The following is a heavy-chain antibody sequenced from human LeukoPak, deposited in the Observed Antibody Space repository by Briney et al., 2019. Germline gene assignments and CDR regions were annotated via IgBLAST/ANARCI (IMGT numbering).Heavy chain of an antibody. D-gene: IGHD6-6*01. CDR2: ISWNSGSI. J-gene: IGHJ4*02. CDR1: GFTFDDYA. CDR3: AKDIAARLGVYYFDY. V-gene: IGHV3-9*01. Sequence: PGRSLRLSCAASGFTFDDYAMHWVRQAPGKGLEWVSGISWNSGSIGYADSVKGRFTISRGNAKNSLYLQMNSLRAEDTALYYCAKDIAARLGVYYFDYWGQGTLVTVSS.